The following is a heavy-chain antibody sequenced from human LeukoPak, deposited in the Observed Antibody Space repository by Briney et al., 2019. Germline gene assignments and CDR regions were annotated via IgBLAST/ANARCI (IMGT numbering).Heavy chain of an antibody. Sequence: PSETLSLTCTVSGGSISSSSYYWGWIRQPPGKGLEWIGSIYYSGSTYYNPSLKSRVTISVDTSKNQFSLKLSSVTAADTAVYYCARVGIRIAVAGTRGFDYWGQGTLVTVSS. CDR1: GGSISSSSYY. V-gene: IGHV4-39*07. CDR2: IYYSGST. CDR3: ARVGIRIAVAGTRGFDY. J-gene: IGHJ4*02. D-gene: IGHD6-19*01.